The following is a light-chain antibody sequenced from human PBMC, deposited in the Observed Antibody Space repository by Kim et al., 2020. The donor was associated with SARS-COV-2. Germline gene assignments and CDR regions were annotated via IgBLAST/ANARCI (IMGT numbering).Light chain of an antibody. CDR2: QHD. V-gene: IGLV3-1*01. J-gene: IGLJ2*01. CDR1: KLGDKY. Sequence: SYELTQPPSVSVSPGQTARITCSGDKLGDKYAFWYQQKPGQSPVLVMFQHDKRPSGISQRSSGSNSGNTAILTTSGTRTIDEADYYCQAWDCSAAVFGG. CDR3: QAWDCSAAV.